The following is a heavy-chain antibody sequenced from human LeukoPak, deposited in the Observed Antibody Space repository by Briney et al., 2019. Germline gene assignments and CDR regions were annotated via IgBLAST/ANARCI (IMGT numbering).Heavy chain of an antibody. Sequence: GGSLRLSCAASGFRFSNYGMYWVRQAPGKGREWLALISYDGSKKYYADSVEGRLTISRDNSKNTLFLQMSSLRPEDTALYYCAKEWLWEGFYYGPNVWGQGTTVTVSS. D-gene: IGHD1-26*01. J-gene: IGHJ6*02. CDR2: ISYDGSKK. CDR3: AKEWLWEGFYYGPNV. V-gene: IGHV3-30*18. CDR1: GFRFSNYG.